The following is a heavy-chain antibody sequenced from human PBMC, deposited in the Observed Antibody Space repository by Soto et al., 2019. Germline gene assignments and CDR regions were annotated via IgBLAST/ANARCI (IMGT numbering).Heavy chain of an antibody. V-gene: IGHV3-23*04. J-gene: IGHJ4*02. CDR1: GFTFSLSA. CDR2: VSGGGSST. D-gene: IGHD3-9*01. Sequence: EVQLVESGGGFVQPGESLRLSCAASGFTFSLSAMSWVRQAPGRGLEWVLSVSGGGSSTDYAESVKGRFTISRDNSKNTVHLQMNSLRAEDTAVYYCAKGPEYDILTGCDFWGQGALVTVSS. CDR3: AKGPEYDILTGCDF.